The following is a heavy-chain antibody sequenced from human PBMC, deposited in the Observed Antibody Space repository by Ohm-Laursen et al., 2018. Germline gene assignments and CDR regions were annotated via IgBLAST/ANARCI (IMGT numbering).Heavy chain of an antibody. CDR2: IYHSGST. CDR1: GYSISSNYH. CDR3: ARLGSGSYAPDAFDF. Sequence: TLSLTCAVSGYSISSNYHWGWIRQPPGKGLEWIGSIYHSGSTYYNPSLKSRVTISVDTSKNHFSLNLRSLTAADTAVYYCARLGSGSYAPDAFDFWGQGTLVTVS. J-gene: IGHJ3*01. D-gene: IGHD6-19*01. V-gene: IGHV4-38-2*01.